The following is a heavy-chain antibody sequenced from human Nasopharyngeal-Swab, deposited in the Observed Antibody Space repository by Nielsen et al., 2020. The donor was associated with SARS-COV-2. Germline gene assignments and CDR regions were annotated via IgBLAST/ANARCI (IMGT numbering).Heavy chain of an antibody. Sequence: GESLKISCAASGFTFSSYGMHWVRQAPGKGLEWVAVIWYDGSNKYYADSVKGRFTISRDNAKNSLYLQMNSLRAEDTAVYYCARARFGSGNYYGFDYWGQGTLVTVSS. J-gene: IGHJ4*02. CDR3: ARARFGSGNYYGFDY. CDR1: GFTFSSYG. D-gene: IGHD3-10*01. CDR2: IWYDGSNK. V-gene: IGHV3-33*03.